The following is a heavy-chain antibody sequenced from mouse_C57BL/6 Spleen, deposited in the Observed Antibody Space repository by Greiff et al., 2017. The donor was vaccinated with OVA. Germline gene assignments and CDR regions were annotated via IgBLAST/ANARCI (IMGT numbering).Heavy chain of an antibody. CDR3: ASRDDYDDGDY. J-gene: IGHJ4*01. V-gene: IGHV3-6*01. Sequence: EVKLMESGPGLVKPSQSLSLTCSVTGYSITSGYYWNWIRQFPGNKLEWMGYISYDGSNNYNPSLKNRISITRDTSKNQFFLKLNSVTTEDTATYYCASRDDYDDGDYWGQGTSVTVSS. CDR1: GYSITSGYY. CDR2: ISYDGSN. D-gene: IGHD2-4*01.